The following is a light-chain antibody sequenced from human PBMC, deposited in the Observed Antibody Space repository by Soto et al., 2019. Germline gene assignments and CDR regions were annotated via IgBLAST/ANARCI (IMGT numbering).Light chain of an antibody. CDR3: QQLFTYPPT. CDR1: QSVSTR. V-gene: IGKV1-5*02. J-gene: IGKJ3*01. Sequence: DIQMTQSPSSLSASVGDRVTIICRASQSVSTRLAWYQQKPGKAPKVLIYDASSWAGGVPSRFTGSGSGTEFTLTVSSLQPEDLATYYCQQLFTYPPTFGPGTKVDI. CDR2: DAS.